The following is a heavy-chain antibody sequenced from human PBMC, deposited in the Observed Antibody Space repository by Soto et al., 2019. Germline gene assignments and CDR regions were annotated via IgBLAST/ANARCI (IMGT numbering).Heavy chain of an antibody. CDR1: GFTFSSYG. J-gene: IGHJ4*02. CDR3: STVETGYSSADY. V-gene: IGHV3-30*03. CDR2: ISYDGSNK. Sequence: QVQLVESGGGVVQPGRSLRLSCAASGFTFSSYGMHWVRQAPGKGLEWVAVISYDGSNKYYADSVKGRFTISRDNSKNTLYLQMNSLRAEDTAVYYCSTVETGYSSADYWGQRTLVTVSS. D-gene: IGHD6-25*01.